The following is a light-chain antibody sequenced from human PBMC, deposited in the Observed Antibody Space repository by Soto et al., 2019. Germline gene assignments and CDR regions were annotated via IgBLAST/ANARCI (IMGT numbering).Light chain of an antibody. V-gene: IGKV4-1*01. J-gene: IGKJ1*01. Sequence: DIVMPQSPDSLAVSLVERATINCTSSQSVLYSADNKNYLAWYQQKPGQPPKLLIYWASTRGSGVPDRFSGSGSGTDFTLTISSLQAEDVAVYYCQQYYSTPWTSGQGTKVDIK. CDR1: QSVLYSADNKNY. CDR2: WAS. CDR3: QQYYSTPWT.